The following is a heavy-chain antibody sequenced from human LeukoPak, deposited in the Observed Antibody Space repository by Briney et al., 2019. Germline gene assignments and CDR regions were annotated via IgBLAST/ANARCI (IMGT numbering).Heavy chain of an antibody. V-gene: IGHV4-30-2*01. Sequence: SQTLSLTCAVSGGSISSGGYSWSWIRQPPGKGLEWIGYIYHSGSTYYNPSLKSRVTISVDRSKNQFSLKLSSVTAADTAVYYCARVYGGNRYNWFDPWGQGTLVTVSS. J-gene: IGHJ5*02. CDR2: IYHSGST. D-gene: IGHD4-23*01. CDR1: GGSISSGGYS. CDR3: ARVYGGNRYNWFDP.